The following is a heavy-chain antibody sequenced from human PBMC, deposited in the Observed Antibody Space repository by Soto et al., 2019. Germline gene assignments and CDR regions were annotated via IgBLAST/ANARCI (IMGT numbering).Heavy chain of an antibody. CDR3: ATNYYDFWSGYFVHQSTLHMDV. Sequence: GGSLRLSCAASGFTFSSYSMNWVRQAPGKGLEWVSYISSSSSTIYYADSVKGRFTISRDNAKNSLYLQMNSLRAEDTAVYYCATNYYDFWSGYFVHQSTLHMDVWGKGTTVTVSS. CDR2: ISSSSSTI. J-gene: IGHJ6*03. CDR1: GFTFSSYS. D-gene: IGHD3-3*01. V-gene: IGHV3-48*01.